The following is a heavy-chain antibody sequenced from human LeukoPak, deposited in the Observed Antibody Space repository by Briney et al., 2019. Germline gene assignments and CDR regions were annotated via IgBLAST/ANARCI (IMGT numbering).Heavy chain of an antibody. Sequence: GGSLRLSCAASGFTFSDYYMSWIRQAPGKGLEWVSYISSSSSYTNYADSVKGRFTIPRDNAKNSLYLQMNSLRAEDTAVYYCARATNIWFGELYFDYWGQGTLVTVSS. J-gene: IGHJ4*02. D-gene: IGHD3-10*01. CDR2: ISSSSSYT. V-gene: IGHV3-11*05. CDR3: ARATNIWFGELYFDY. CDR1: GFTFSDYY.